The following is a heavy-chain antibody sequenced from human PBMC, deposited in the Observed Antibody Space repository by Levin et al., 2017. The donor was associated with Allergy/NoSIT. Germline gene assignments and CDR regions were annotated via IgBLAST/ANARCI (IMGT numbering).Heavy chain of an antibody. CDR1: GFTFSNYA. CDR2: ITDSGSSS. Sequence: GGSLRLSCGASGFTFSNYAMSWVRHTPGKGLEWVSSITDSGSSSHIAHSVKGRFTISRDNARNTLYLEMKSLRAEDTAVYYCAKDYYSYVYWAFDSWGQGTLVTVSS. V-gene: IGHV3-23*01. CDR3: AKDYYSYVYWAFDS. J-gene: IGHJ4*02. D-gene: IGHD3-16*01.